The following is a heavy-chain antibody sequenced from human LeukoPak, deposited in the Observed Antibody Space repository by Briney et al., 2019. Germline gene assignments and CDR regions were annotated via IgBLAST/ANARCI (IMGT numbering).Heavy chain of an antibody. D-gene: IGHD3-10*01. V-gene: IGHV1-8*03. Sequence: GASVKVSCKASGYTFTSYDINWVRQATGQGLEWMGWMNPNSGNTGYAQKFQGRVTITRNTSISTAYMELSSLRSEDTAVCYCARAGSAAAFDIWGQGTMVTVSS. CDR3: ARAGSAAAFDI. J-gene: IGHJ3*02. CDR2: MNPNSGNT. CDR1: GYTFTSYD.